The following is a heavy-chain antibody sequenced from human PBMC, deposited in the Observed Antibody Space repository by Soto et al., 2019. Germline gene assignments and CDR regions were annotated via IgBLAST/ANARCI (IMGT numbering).Heavy chain of an antibody. CDR1: GFTFSSYG. D-gene: IGHD3-3*01. CDR2: ISYDGSNK. CDR3: AKALITIFGVVITTDYYYYGMDV. J-gene: IGHJ6*02. V-gene: IGHV3-30*18. Sequence: PGGSLRLSCAASGFTFSSYGIHWVRQAPGKGLEWVAVISYDGSNKYYADSVKGRFTISRDNSKNTLYLQMNSLRAEDTAVYYCAKALITIFGVVITTDYYYYGMDVWGQGTTVTVSS.